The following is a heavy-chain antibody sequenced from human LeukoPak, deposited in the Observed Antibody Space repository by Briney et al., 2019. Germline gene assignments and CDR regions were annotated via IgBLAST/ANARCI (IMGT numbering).Heavy chain of an antibody. J-gene: IGHJ3*01. D-gene: IGHD1-26*01. CDR3: GMSGDRVPLQDDVFDV. V-gene: IGHV5-51*01. Sequence: GESLKISCRVSGYSFTSYCIGWVRQMPGKGLEWMGIIYPGDSGPTYSPSFQGQVTISVDKSISTAYLQWSSLQASDTAMYYCGMSGDRVPLQDDVFDVWGQGTMVTVST. CDR1: GYSFTSYC. CDR2: IYPGDSGP.